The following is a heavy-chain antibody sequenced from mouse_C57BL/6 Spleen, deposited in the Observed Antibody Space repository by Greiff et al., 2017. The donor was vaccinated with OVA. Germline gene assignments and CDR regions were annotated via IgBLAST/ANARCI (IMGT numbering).Heavy chain of an antibody. Sequence: QVQLQQPAAELVKPGASVKLSCKASGYTFTSYWMHWVKQRPGQGLEWIGMIHPNSGSTNYNEKFKSKATLTVDKSSSTAYMQLSSLTSEDSAVYYCARGGYYGPNYFDYWGQGTTLTVSS. CDR1: GYTFTSYW. CDR2: IHPNSGST. CDR3: ARGGYYGPNYFDY. V-gene: IGHV1-64*01. J-gene: IGHJ2*01. D-gene: IGHD1-1*01.